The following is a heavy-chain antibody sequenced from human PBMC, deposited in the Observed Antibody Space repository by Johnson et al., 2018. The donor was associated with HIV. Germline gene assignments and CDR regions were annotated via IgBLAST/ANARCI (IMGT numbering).Heavy chain of an antibody. CDR2: ISYDGSNK. D-gene: IGHD6-6*01. Sequence: QVQLVESGGGVVQPGRSLRLSCAASGFTFSSYAMHWVRQAPGKGLEWVAVISYDGSNKYYADSVMGRFPISRDNSKNTLYLQMTSLRAEDTAVYYCARDGEDSTSSSGAFDIWGQGTMVTVSS. CDR1: GFTFSSYA. CDR3: ARDGEDSTSSSGAFDI. V-gene: IGHV3-30*04. J-gene: IGHJ3*02.